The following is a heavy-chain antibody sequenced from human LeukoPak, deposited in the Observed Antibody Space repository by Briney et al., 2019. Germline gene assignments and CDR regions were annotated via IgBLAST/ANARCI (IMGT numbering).Heavy chain of an antibody. D-gene: IGHD3-22*01. Sequence: SETLSLTCTVSGGSISSYYWSWIRQPAGKGLEWIGRIYTSGSTNYNPSLKSRVTMSVDTSKNQFSLKLSSVTAADTAVYYCAREADYYDSSGYYGFFDYWGQGTLVTVSS. CDR1: GGSISSYY. V-gene: IGHV4-4*07. CDR2: IYTSGST. J-gene: IGHJ4*02. CDR3: AREADYYDSSGYYGFFDY.